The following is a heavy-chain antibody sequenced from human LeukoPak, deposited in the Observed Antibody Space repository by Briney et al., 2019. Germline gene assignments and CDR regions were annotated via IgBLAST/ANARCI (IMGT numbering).Heavy chain of an antibody. V-gene: IGHV4-34*01. CDR1: GGSFSGYY. CDR3: ARGIAAATPDY. J-gene: IGHJ4*02. CDR2: INHSGST. Sequence: SETLSLTCAVYGGSFSGYYWSWIRQPPGKGLEWIGEINHSGSTNYNPSLKSRVTISVDTSKNQFSLKLSSVTAADTAVYYCARGIAAATPDYWGQGTLVTVSS. D-gene: IGHD6-13*01.